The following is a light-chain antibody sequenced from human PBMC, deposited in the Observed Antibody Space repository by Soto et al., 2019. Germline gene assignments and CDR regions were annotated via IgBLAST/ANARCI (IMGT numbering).Light chain of an antibody. CDR2: KNN. J-gene: IGLJ3*02. V-gene: IGLV1-47*01. CDR3: AVWDDSLSGRV. Sequence: QSVLTQPPSASGAPGQRVTVSCSGSNSNIGGNNVYWYQQLPGTDPKLLIYKNNQRPSAVPARFSGSKYGTSASLAISGLRSDDEADYYCAVWDDSLSGRVFGGGTQLTVL. CDR1: NSNIGGNN.